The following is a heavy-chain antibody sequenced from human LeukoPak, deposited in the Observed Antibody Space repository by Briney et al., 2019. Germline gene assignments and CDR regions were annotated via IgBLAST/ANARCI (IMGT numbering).Heavy chain of an antibody. D-gene: IGHD1-26*01. CDR2: IIPIFGTA. Sequence: ASVKVSCKASGGTFSSYAISWVRQAPGQGLEWMGGIIPIFGTANYAQKFQGRVTMTRNTSISTAYMELSSLRSEDTAVYYCARAHGWEPKRGPGLGGHRGQGTLGTGSP. CDR3: ARAHGWEPKRGPGLGGH. J-gene: IGHJ4*01. CDR1: GGTFSSYA. V-gene: IGHV1-69*05.